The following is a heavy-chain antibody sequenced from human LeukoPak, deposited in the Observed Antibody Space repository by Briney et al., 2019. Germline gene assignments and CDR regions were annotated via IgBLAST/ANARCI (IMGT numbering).Heavy chain of an antibody. CDR1: GGSISSGDYY. CDR3: ARSSGLSYYFDY. J-gene: IGHJ4*02. V-gene: IGHV4-30-4*01. Sequence: PSETLSLTCTVSGGSISSGDYYWSWIRQPPGKGLEWIGYIYYSGSTYYNPSLKGRVTISVDTSKNQFSLKLSSVTAADTAVYYCARSSGLSYYFDYWGQGTLVTVSS. D-gene: IGHD3-22*01. CDR2: IYYSGST.